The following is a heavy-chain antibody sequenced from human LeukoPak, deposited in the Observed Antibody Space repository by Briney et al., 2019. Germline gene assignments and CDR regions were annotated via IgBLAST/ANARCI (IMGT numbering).Heavy chain of an antibody. J-gene: IGHJ4*02. Sequence: GASVKVSCKASGYTFTSYYMHWVRQAPGQGLEWMGIINPSGGTTNYAQKFQGRVTMTRDTSTSTVYMEMSSLRSEDTAVYYCASLRSTGFDSWGQGTLVTVSS. CDR3: ASLRSTGFDS. CDR2: INPSGGTT. V-gene: IGHV1-46*01. D-gene: IGHD1-14*01. CDR1: GYTFTSYY.